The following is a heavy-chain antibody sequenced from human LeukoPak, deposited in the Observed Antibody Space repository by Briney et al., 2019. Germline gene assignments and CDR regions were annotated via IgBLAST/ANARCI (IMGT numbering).Heavy chain of an antibody. V-gene: IGHV4-4*07. CDR3: ARYGDPNYYFDY. Sequence: SETLSLTCTVSGGSISSYYWSWIRQPAGKGLEWIGRVYTSEDAKYNPSLESRVSMSLDTSKNQLSLRLTSVTAADTAVYYCARYGDPNYYFDYWGRGALVTVSS. J-gene: IGHJ4*02. CDR2: VYTSEDA. D-gene: IGHD2-21*02. CDR1: GGSISSYY.